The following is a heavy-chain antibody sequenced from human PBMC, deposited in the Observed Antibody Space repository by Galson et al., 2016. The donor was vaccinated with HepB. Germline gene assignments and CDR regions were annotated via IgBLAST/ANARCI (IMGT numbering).Heavy chain of an antibody. V-gene: IGHV4-59*01. J-gene: IGHJ6*02. CDR3: ARGPADYYDRSAYKYYDYYYGMDV. Sequence: SETLSLTCTVPGDSIRSYYWSWIRQPPGKGLEWIGYFYYTGSAKYNPSLKSRVTMSVDTSKNQFSLKLTSETAADTAVYYCARGPADYYDRSAYKYYDYYYGMDVWGQGTTVTVSS. D-gene: IGHD3-22*01. CDR1: GDSIRSYY. CDR2: FYYTGSA.